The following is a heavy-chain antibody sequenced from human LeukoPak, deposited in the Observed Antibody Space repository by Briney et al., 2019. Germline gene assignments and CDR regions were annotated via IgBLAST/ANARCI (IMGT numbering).Heavy chain of an antibody. CDR1: GFTFSSYG. Sequence: PGGSLRLSCAASGFTFSSYGMHWVRQAPGKGLEWVAVIWYDGSNKYYADSVKGRFTISRDNSKNTLYLQMNSLRAEDTAVYYCARSDLYYYYGMDVWGQGTTVTVSS. J-gene: IGHJ6*02. CDR2: IWYDGSNK. V-gene: IGHV3-33*01. CDR3: ARSDLYYYYGMDV.